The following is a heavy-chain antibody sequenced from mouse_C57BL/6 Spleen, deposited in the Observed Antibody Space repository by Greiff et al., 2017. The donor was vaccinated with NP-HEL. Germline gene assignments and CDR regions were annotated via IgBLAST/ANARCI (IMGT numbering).Heavy chain of an antibody. CDR3: ARDRDYGNPYWYFDV. Sequence: EVQLQESGPGLVKPSQSLSLTCSVTGYSITSGYYWNWIRQFPGNKLEWMGYISYDGSNNYNPSLKNRISITRDTSKNQFFLKLNSVTTEDTATYYCARDRDYGNPYWYFDVWGTGTTVTVSS. CDR2: ISYDGSN. V-gene: IGHV3-6*01. CDR1: GYSITSGYY. D-gene: IGHD2-1*01. J-gene: IGHJ1*03.